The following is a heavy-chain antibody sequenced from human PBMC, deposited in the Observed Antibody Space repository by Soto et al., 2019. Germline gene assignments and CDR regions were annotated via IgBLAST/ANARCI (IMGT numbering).Heavy chain of an antibody. D-gene: IGHD2-15*01. V-gene: IGHV1-18*01. CDR2: ISAYDGKT. CDR3: AGASSRVSSVVAAY. J-gene: IGHJ4*02. CDR1: GYTFTLCG. Sequence: PVKVSCKAFGYTFTLCGINWVGRAPGQGLELMGWISAYDGKTTYAEKFQGRVTMTTDASTSTAYMELRSLRSDDTAVYYCAGASSRVSSVVAAYWGQGNLVNVSA.